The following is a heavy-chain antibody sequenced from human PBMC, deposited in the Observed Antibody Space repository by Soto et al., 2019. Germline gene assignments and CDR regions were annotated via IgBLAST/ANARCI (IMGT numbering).Heavy chain of an antibody. J-gene: IGHJ4*02. CDR1: GGSFSGYY. Sequence: QVQLQQWGAGLLKPSETLSLTCAVYGGSFSGYYWSWIRQPPGKGLEWIGEINHSGSTNYNPSLKSRVTISVDTSKNQFSLKLSSVTAADTAVYYCARGFQYEDGRGLNFDYWGQGTLVTVSS. CDR3: ARGFQYEDGRGLNFDY. CDR2: INHSGST. D-gene: IGHD2-8*01. V-gene: IGHV4-34*01.